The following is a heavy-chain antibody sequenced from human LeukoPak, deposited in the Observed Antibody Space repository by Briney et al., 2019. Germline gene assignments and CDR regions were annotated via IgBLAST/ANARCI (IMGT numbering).Heavy chain of an antibody. J-gene: IGHJ4*02. CDR2: IYENGGTT. D-gene: IGHD2-21*01. V-gene: IGHV3-23*01. Sequence: GGSQRLSCVGSGFTSRSHAMSWVRQAPEKGLEFVSGIYENGGTTYYADSVKGRFSISRDNSKNTLYLQMDSLRGEDTAVYYCAKDFRIGYSAHFDYWGQGALVTVSS. CDR1: GFTSRSHA. CDR3: AKDFRIGYSAHFDY.